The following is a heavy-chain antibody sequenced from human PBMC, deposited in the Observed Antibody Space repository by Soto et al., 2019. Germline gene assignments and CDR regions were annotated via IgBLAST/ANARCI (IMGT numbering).Heavy chain of an antibody. D-gene: IGHD3-3*01. V-gene: IGHV4-4*07. CDR3: ARGQRFSDWFDP. Sequence: SETLSLTCSVSGGTISGYYWTWIRQPAGKGLEWIGRIYSSGNTKHNPSLQSRVTMSLDTSNNQFSLRLTSVTAADTAVYYCARGQRFSDWFDPWGQGTLVTVSS. CDR2: IYSSGNT. J-gene: IGHJ5*02. CDR1: GGTISGYY.